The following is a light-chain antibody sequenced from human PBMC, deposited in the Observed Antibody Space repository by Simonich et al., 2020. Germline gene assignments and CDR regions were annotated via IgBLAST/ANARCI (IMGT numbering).Light chain of an antibody. CDR3: QTWGTGINWV. CDR1: SGHSSYA. V-gene: IGLV4-69*01. CDR2: LNSDGSH. Sequence: QLVLTQTPSASASLGASAKLTCTLSSGHSSYAIAWHQQQPEKGPRYLMKLNSDGSHSKGDGIPDRFSGSSSGAERYLTLSSLQSEDEADYYCQTWGTGINWVFGGGTKLTVL. J-gene: IGLJ3*02.